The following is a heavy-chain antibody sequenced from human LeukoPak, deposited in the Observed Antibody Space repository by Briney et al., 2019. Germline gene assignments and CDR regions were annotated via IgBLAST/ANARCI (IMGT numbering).Heavy chain of an antibody. J-gene: IGHJ6*03. CDR3: ARGDCSGSICYSPMDV. V-gene: IGHV4-38-2*02. Sequence: TSETLSLTCTVSGYSINSGYYWVWIRQPPGKGLEWIGSIYRSGSTNYNPSLKSRVTISVDTSKNQFSLKVSSVTAADTAVYYCARGDCSGSICYSPMDVWGTGTTVTVSS. D-gene: IGHD2-21*01. CDR2: IYRSGST. CDR1: GYSINSGYY.